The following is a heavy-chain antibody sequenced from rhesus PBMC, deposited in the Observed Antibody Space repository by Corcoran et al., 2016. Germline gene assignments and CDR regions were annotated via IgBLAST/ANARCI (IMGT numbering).Heavy chain of an antibody. V-gene: IGHV4-173*01. CDR3: ARDWVLKGRFDY. CDR1: GGSISSNF. CDR2: ISGRGEST. D-gene: IGHD2-15*01. Sequence: QLQLPESGPGLVKPSETLSLTCAVSGGSISSNFWSWIRQPPGKGLEGNGRISGRGESTDYKPARKSRGTISTDTTKNQVSLKLSSVTAADTAVYYCARDWVLKGRFDYWGQGVLVTVSS. J-gene: IGHJ4*01.